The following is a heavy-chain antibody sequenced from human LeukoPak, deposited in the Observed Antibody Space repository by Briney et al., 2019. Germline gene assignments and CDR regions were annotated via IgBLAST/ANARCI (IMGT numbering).Heavy chain of an antibody. J-gene: IGHJ4*02. Sequence: QPGGSLRLSCAASGFTFSSYEMNWVRQAPGKGLEWVSYISSSGSTIYYADSVKGRFTIYRDNAENSLYLQMNSLRAEDTAVYYCTRDPLTQNDYWGQGTLVTVSS. CDR3: TRDPLTQNDY. CDR1: GFTFSSYE. V-gene: IGHV3-48*03. D-gene: IGHD1-14*01. CDR2: ISSSGSTI.